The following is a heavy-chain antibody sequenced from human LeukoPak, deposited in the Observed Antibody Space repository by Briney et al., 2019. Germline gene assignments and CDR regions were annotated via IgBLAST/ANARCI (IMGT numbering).Heavy chain of an antibody. CDR1: GFTFSSNT. D-gene: IGHD4-17*01. CDR3: TRNPYGDYHFDY. CDR2: ISYDGSNQ. J-gene: IGHJ4*02. Sequence: GGSLRLSCAAPGFTFSSNTMHWVRQAPGKGLEWVAAISYDGSNQHYADSVKGRFTISRDNSKKTLYLQVNRLSTEDTAVYYCTRNPYGDYHFDYWGQGTPVTVSS. V-gene: IGHV3-30-3*01.